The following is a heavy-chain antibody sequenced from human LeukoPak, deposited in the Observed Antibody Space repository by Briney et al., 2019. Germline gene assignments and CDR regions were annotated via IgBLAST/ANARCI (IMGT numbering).Heavy chain of an antibody. CDR1: GATFTSYA. J-gene: IGHJ6*02. CDR2: IIPILGIA. V-gene: IGHV1-69*04. CDR3: ARSRYGDYEYYYYGMDV. D-gene: IGHD4-17*01. Sequence: SVKLSCKASGATFTSYAISWMRQAPGQGLEWMGRIIPILGIANYAQKFQGRVTITADKSTSTAYMELSSLRSEDTAVYYCARSRYGDYEYYYYGMDVWGQGTTVTVSS.